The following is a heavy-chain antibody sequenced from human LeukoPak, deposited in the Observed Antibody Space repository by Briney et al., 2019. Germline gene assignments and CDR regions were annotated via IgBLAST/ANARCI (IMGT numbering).Heavy chain of an antibody. CDR3: ARPLIAAAVDAFDI. J-gene: IGHJ3*02. CDR2: IYPGDSDT. CDR1: GYSFISYW. Sequence: GESLKISCKGSGYSFISYWIGWVRQMAGKGLVGMGIIYPGDSDTRYSPSFQGQVTISADKSISTAYLQWSSLKASDTAMYYCARPLIAAAVDAFDIWGQGTMVTVSS. V-gene: IGHV5-51*01. D-gene: IGHD6-13*01.